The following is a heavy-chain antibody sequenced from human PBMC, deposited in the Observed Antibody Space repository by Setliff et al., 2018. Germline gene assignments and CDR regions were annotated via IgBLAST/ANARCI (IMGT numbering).Heavy chain of an antibody. D-gene: IGHD3-10*01. V-gene: IGHV4-59*01. J-gene: IGHJ4*02. CDR1: GGSISTYY. Sequence: PSETLSLTCSVSGGSISTYYWSWIRQPPGKGLEWIGNINYSGNSNYIPSLKSRVTISVDTPKNQFSLKLSSVTAADTAVYYCARGNMFDGSGRWFDYWGQGTLVTVSS. CDR2: INYSGNS. CDR3: ARGNMFDGSGRWFDY.